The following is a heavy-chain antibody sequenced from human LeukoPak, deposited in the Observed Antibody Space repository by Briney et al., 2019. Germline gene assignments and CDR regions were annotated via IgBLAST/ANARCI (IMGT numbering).Heavy chain of an antibody. CDR1: GFTFGDYA. Sequence: GGSLRLSCTASGFTFGDYAMSWFRQAPGKGLEWVGFIRSKAYGGTTEYAASVKGRFTISRDDSKSIAYLQMNSLKTEDTAVYYCTMSAVAGTGGLDAFDIWGQGTMVTVSS. CDR2: IRSKAYGGTT. D-gene: IGHD6-19*01. CDR3: TMSAVAGTGGLDAFDI. V-gene: IGHV3-49*03. J-gene: IGHJ3*02.